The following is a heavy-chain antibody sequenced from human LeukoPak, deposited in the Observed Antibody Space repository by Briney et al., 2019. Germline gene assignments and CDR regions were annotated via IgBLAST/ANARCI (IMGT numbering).Heavy chain of an antibody. D-gene: IGHD1-26*01. J-gene: IGHJ6*02. V-gene: IGHV3-23*01. CDR1: GFTFSSYA. Sequence: AGGSLRLSCAASGFTFSSYAMSWVRQAPGKGLEWVSAISGSGGSTYYADSVKGRFTISRDNSKNTLYPQMNSLRAEDTAVYYCAKEGGSYYYGMDVWGQGTTVTVSS. CDR3: AKEGGSYYYGMDV. CDR2: ISGSGGST.